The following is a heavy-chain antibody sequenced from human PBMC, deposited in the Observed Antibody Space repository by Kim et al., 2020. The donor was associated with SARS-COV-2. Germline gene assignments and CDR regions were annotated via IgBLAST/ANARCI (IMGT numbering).Heavy chain of an antibody. V-gene: IGHV3-11*03. CDR2: ISSSSSYT. J-gene: IGHJ6*02. CDR3: ARTDGSGNIYYYGMDV. Sequence: GGSLRLSCAASGFTFSDYYMSWIRQAPGKGLEWVSYISSSSSYTNDADSVKGRFTISRDNAKNSLYLQMNSLRAEDTAVYYCARTDGSGNIYYYGMDVWGQGTTVTVSS. CDR1: GFTFSDYY. D-gene: IGHD3-10*01.